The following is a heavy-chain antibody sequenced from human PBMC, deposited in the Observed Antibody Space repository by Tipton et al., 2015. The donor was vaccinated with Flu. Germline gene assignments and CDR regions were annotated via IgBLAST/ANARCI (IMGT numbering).Heavy chain of an antibody. V-gene: IGHV3-48*03. CDR1: GFTFSSYE. Sequence: LSLTCAASGFTFSSYEMNWVRQAPGKGLEWVSYISSSGSTIYYADSVKGRFTISRDNAKNSLYLQMNSLRAEDTAVYYCAGESSWLSNWYFDLWGRGTLVTVSS. J-gene: IGHJ2*01. D-gene: IGHD6-13*01. CDR2: ISSSGSTI. CDR3: AGESSWLSNWYFDL.